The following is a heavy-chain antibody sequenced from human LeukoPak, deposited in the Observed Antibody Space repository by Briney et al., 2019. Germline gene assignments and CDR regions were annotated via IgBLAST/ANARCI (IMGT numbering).Heavy chain of an antibody. Sequence: PSETLSLTCTVSGGSISSSSYYWGWIRQPPGKGLEWIGSIYYSGSTYYNPSLKSRVTISVDTSKNQFSLKLSSVTAADTAVYYCARRRITMVRGAHNWFDPWGQGTLVTVSS. J-gene: IGHJ5*02. CDR3: ARRRITMVRGAHNWFDP. V-gene: IGHV4-39*01. CDR2: IYYSGST. CDR1: GGSISSSSYY. D-gene: IGHD3-10*01.